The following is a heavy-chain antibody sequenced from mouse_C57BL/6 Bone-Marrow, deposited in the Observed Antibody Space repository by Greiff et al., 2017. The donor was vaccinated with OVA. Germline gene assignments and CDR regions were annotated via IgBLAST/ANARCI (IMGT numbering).Heavy chain of an antibody. J-gene: IGHJ3*01. CDR3: APSMVTARGGFAY. V-gene: IGHV1-53*01. CDR2: INPSNGGT. CDR1: GYTFTSYW. Sequence: VQLQQPGTELVKPGASVKLSCKASGYTFTSYWMHWVKQRPGQSLEWIGNINPSNGGTNYNEKFKGKATLTVDKSSSTAYMQLSSLTSEDSAVYYCAPSMVTARGGFAYRGQGTLVTVSA. D-gene: IGHD2-2*01.